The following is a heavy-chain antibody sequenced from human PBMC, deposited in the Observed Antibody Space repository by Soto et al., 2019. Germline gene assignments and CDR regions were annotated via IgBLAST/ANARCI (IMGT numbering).Heavy chain of an antibody. CDR1: GVTFSSYA. J-gene: IGHJ3*02. V-gene: IGHV3-30-3*01. CDR3: AREGYCSGGSCHHDAFAI. Sequence: GVSLRLSCAAAGVTFSSYARHWVRQAPGKGLEWVAVISYDGSNKYYADSVKGRFTISRDNSKNTLYLQMNSLRAEDTAVYYCAREGYCSGGSCHHDAFAIWGQGTMVTVSS. CDR2: ISYDGSNK. D-gene: IGHD2-15*01.